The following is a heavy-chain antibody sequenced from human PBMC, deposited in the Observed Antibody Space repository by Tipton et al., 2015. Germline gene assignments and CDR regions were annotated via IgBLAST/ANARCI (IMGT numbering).Heavy chain of an antibody. J-gene: IGHJ4*02. CDR3: GRSISSSGTQVDY. CDR1: GGSISSTNYY. Sequence: TLSLTCTVSGGSISSTNYYWGWVRQPPGKGLEWIGNIKNSGNTYYIPSLKSRVTISVDTSRNQFSLRLTSVTAADTAVYYCGRSISSSGTQVDYWGQGTLVTVAP. D-gene: IGHD1-1*01. CDR2: IKNSGNT. V-gene: IGHV4-39*01.